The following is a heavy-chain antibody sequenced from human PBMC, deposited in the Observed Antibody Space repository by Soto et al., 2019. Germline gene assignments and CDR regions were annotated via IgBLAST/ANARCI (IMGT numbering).Heavy chain of an antibody. D-gene: IGHD1-26*01. CDR2: ISGSGGST. V-gene: IGHV3-23*01. CDR1: GFTFSSYA. J-gene: IGHJ6*02. Sequence: EVQLLESGGGLVQPGGSLRLSCAASGFTFSSYAMSWVRQAPGKGLEWVSAISGSGGSTYYADSVKGRFTISRDNSKNTLYLQMNSLRAEDTAVYYCAKRGAGLNPHYYYYGMDVWGQGTTVTVSS. CDR3: AKRGAGLNPHYYYYGMDV.